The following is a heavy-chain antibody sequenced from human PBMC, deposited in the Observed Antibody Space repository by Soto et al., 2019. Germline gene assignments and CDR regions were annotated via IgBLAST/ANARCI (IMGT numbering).Heavy chain of an antibody. V-gene: IGHV1-3*01. D-gene: IGHD3-22*01. CDR2: FNAGNGNT. CDR3: ARDYYDSSGYYYVYWFDP. Sequence: ASVKVSCKASGYTFTSYGITWVRQAPGQRLEWMGWFNAGNGNTKYSQKFQGRVTITRVTSASTAYMELSSLRSEDTAVYYCARDYYDSSGYYYVYWFDPWGQGTLVTVSS. CDR1: GYTFTSYG. J-gene: IGHJ5*02.